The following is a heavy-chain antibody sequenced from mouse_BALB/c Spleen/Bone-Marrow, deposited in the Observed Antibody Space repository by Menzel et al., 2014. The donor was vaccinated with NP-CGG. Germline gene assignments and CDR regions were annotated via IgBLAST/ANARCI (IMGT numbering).Heavy chain of an antibody. J-gene: IGHJ4*01. Sequence: QVQLQQSGPGLVQSSQSLSITCTVSGFSLTNYGVHWVRRSPGKGLEWLGVIWRGGSTDYNAAFMSRLSITRDNSKSXVFFKMNSLQADDTAIYYCAKNRRGTRATDYWGQGTSVTVSS. CDR3: AKNRRGTRATDY. D-gene: IGHD3-3*01. CDR1: GFSLTNYG. V-gene: IGHV2-5*01. CDR2: IWRGGST.